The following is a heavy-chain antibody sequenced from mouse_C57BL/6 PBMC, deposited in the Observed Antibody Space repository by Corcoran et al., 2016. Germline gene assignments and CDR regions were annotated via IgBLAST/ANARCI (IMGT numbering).Heavy chain of an antibody. CDR1: GYTFTDYY. J-gene: IGHJ3*01. CDR2: INPNNGGT. CDR3: ERRWLVAY. Sequence: EVQLQQSGPELVKPGASVKLSCNASGYTFTDYYMNWVKQRHGKGLDGIGDINPNNGGTSYNQKFKGKSTLTVDKSSSTAYMELRSLTSEDSAVYYCERRWLVAYWGQGTLVTVSA. V-gene: IGHV1-26*01. D-gene: IGHD2-3*01.